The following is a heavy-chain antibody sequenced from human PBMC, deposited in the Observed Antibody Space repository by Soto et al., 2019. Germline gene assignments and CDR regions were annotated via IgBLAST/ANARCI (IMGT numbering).Heavy chain of an antibody. D-gene: IGHD3-10*02. V-gene: IGHV4-34*01. CDR1: GGSFSGYY. J-gene: IGHJ6*02. CDR3: ARGRHYYVSYYYYYGMDV. CDR2: INHSGST. Sequence: PSETLSLTCAVYGGSFSGYYWSWIRQPPGKGPEWIGEINHSGSTNYNPSLKSRVTISVDTSKNQFSLKLSSVTAADTAVYYCARGRHYYVSYYYYYGMDVWGQGTTVTVSS.